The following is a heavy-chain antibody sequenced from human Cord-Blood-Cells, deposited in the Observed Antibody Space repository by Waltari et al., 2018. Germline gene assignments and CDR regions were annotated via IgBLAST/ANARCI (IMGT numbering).Heavy chain of an antibody. V-gene: IGHV1-3*01. CDR2: INAGNGNT. CDR1: GYTFTSYA. D-gene: IGHD3-10*01. J-gene: IGHJ3*02. Sequence: QVQLVQSGAEVKKPGASVKVSCKASGYTFTSYAMHWVRQAPGQRLEWMGWINAGNGNTKYSQKFQGGVTITRDTSASTAYMELSSLRSEDTAVYYCASHMVRGVINDAFDIWGQGKMVTVSS. CDR3: ASHMVRGVINDAFDI.